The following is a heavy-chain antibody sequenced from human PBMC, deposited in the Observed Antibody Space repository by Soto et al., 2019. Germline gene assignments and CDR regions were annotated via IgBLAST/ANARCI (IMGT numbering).Heavy chain of an antibody. CDR2: IKQDGSEK. Sequence: GGSLRLSCVASRFTFGDFWMSWVRQSPGKGLEWVANIKQDGSEKYYVNSVKGRFTISRDNAKSSLYLQMNNLRDEDTAIYYCARLSPRYYFYFGMDVWGQGTTVTVSS. V-gene: IGHV3-7*03. J-gene: IGHJ6*02. CDR1: RFTFGDFW. CDR3: ARLSPRYYFYFGMDV.